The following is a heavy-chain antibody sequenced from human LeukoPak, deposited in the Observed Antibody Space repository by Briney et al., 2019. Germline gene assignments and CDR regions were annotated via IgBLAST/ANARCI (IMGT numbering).Heavy chain of an antibody. D-gene: IGHD4-17*01. CDR3: ATDLGGYGARPSDYFDY. CDR1: GFTFSSYS. V-gene: IGHV3-21*01. CDR2: ISSSSSYI. J-gene: IGHJ4*02. Sequence: GGSLRLSCGASGFTFSSYSMNWVRQAPGKGLEWVSSISSSSSYIYYADSVKGRFTISRDNAKNSLYVQMNSLRDEDTAVYYCATDLGGYGARPSDYFDYWGQGTLVTVSS.